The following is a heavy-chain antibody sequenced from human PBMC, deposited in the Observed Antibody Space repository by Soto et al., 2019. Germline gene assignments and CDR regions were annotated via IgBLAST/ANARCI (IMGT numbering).Heavy chain of an antibody. J-gene: IGHJ4*02. CDR1: GYTLTELS. Sequence: GASVKVSCKVSGYTLTELSMHWLRQAPGKGLEWMGGFDPEDGETIYAQKFQGRVTMTEDTSTDTAYMELSSLRSEDTAVYYCATGRSGSYLSVYWGQGTLVTVSS. D-gene: IGHD1-26*01. CDR2: FDPEDGET. CDR3: ATGRSGSYLSVY. V-gene: IGHV1-24*01.